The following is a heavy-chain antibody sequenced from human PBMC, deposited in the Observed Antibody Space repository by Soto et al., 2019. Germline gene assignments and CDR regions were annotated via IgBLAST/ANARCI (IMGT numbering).Heavy chain of an antibody. J-gene: IGHJ4*02. D-gene: IGHD5-12*01. CDR3: ARHGTGWLQVCDY. CDR2: IYHSGNT. Sequence: QLQLQESGPGLVKPSETLSLTCTVSGGSISTSSYYWDWIRQPPGKGLEWIGSIYHSGNTYLNPSLKSRVPISMDTSENQFSLKLNSVTAADTAVYYCARHGTGWLQVCDYWGQGTLVTVSS. CDR1: GGSISTSSYY. V-gene: IGHV4-39*01.